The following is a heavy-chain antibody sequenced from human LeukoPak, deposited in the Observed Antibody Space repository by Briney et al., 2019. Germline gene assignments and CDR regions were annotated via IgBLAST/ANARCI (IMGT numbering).Heavy chain of an antibody. Sequence: GGSLRLSCAASGFTFASYGMSWVRQAPGKGLEWVSFIATNGGRTSYADSVEGRFTISRDNPRNTLYMQMNSLRDEDTAVYYCAIMHGYYDGTGYWVQWGQGTLVTVSS. D-gene: IGHD3-22*01. CDR2: IATNGGRT. CDR1: GFTFASYG. CDR3: AIMHGYYDGTGYWVQ. V-gene: IGHV3-23*01. J-gene: IGHJ1*01.